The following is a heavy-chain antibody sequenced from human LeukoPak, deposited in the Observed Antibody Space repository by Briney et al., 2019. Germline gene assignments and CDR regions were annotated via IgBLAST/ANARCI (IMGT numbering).Heavy chain of an antibody. J-gene: IGHJ1*01. CDR3: ARGPIAVAGTPSIYQH. CDR1: GFTFTTFG. Sequence: PGGSLRLSCAASGFTFTTFGMHWVRQAPGKGLEWMAVISSDGSNKYYADSVKGRFTISRDNSRNTLYLQMNSLRAEDTAVYYCARGPIAVAGTPSIYQHWGQGTLVTVSS. CDR2: ISSDGSNK. V-gene: IGHV3-30*03. D-gene: IGHD6-19*01.